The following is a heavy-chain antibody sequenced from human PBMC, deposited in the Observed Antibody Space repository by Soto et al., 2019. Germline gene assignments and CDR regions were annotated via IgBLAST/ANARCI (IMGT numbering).Heavy chain of an antibody. V-gene: IGHV4-31*03. Sequence: QVQLQESGPGLVKPSQTLSLTCTVSGGSISSGGYYWSWIRQHPGKGLEWIGYIYYSGSTYYNPSLKSRVTISVDTSKNQFSLKLSSVTAADTAVYYCARGAPPRYYDYVWGSYRYPSHFDYWGKGTLVTVSS. J-gene: IGHJ4*02. CDR2: IYYSGST. CDR3: ARGAPPRYYDYVWGSYRYPSHFDY. D-gene: IGHD3-16*02. CDR1: GGSISSGGYY.